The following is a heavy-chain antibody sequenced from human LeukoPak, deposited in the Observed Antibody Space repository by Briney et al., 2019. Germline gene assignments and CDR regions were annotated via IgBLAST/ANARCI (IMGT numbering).Heavy chain of an antibody. D-gene: IGHD1-26*01. V-gene: IGHV3-15*01. CDR1: GFTFNNAW. CDR3: TTTSGGLVVGATTSYYYYGMDV. J-gene: IGHJ6*02. Sequence: GGALRLSCAASGFTFNNAWMSWVRQAAGKGLEWVGRIKSTTDGGTTDYAAPVKGRFTISRDDSKNTLYLQMNSLKTEDTAVYYCTTTSGGLVVGATTSYYYYGMDVWGQGTTVTVSS. CDR2: IKSTTDGGTT.